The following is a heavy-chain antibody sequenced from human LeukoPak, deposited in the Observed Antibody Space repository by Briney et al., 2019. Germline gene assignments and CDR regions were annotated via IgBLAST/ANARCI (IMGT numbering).Heavy chain of an antibody. Sequence: PSETLSLTCTVSGGSISSYYWSWIRQPPGKGLEWIGYIYYSGSTNYNPSLKSRVTISVDTSKNQFSLKLSSVTAADTAVYYCARGDILTGYVIFDYWGQGTLVTVSS. CDR2: IYYSGST. CDR1: GGSISSYY. CDR3: ARGDILTGYVIFDY. V-gene: IGHV4-59*01. D-gene: IGHD3-9*01. J-gene: IGHJ4*02.